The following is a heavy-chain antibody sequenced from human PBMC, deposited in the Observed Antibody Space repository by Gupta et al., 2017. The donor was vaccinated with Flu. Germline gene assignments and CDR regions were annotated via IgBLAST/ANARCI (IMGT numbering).Heavy chain of an antibody. V-gene: IGHV3-21*01. CDR3: ARDFTYPGIAAADPFDY. J-gene: IGHJ4*02. Sequence: EVQLVESGGGLVKPGGSLRLSCAASGFTFSSYSMNWVRQAPGKGLEWVSSISSSSSYIYYADSVKGRFTISRDNAKNSLYLQMNSLRAEDTAVYYCARDFTYPGIAAADPFDYWGQGTLVTVSS. D-gene: IGHD6-13*01. CDR2: ISSSSSYI. CDR1: GFTFSSYS.